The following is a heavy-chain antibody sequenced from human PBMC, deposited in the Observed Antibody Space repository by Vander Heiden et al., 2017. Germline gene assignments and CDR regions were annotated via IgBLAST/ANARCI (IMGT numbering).Heavy chain of an antibody. V-gene: IGHV2-26*01. CDR1: GFSLSNARMG. Sequence: QVTLKESGPVPVKPTETLTLTCTVSGFSLSNARMGVSWIRQPPGKALEWLAHIFSNDEKSYSTSLKSSLTISKDTSKSQVVLTMTNMDPVDTATYYCARMTSDVVVTAINWFDPWGQGTLVTVSS. J-gene: IGHJ5*02. CDR2: IFSNDEK. CDR3: ARMTSDVVVTAINWFDP. D-gene: IGHD2-21*02.